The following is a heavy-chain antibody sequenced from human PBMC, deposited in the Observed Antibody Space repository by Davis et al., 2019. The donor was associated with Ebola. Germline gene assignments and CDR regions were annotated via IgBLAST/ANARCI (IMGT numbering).Heavy chain of an antibody. CDR3: ARGRRYSYGPPRY. J-gene: IGHJ4*02. Sequence: GSLRLSCTVSGGSIRSSSDYWGWIRQPPGKGLEWIGNIYHSGSTYYTPSLKSRITISVDTSKNQFSLKLSSVTAADTAVYYCARGRRYSYGPPRYWGQGTLVTVSS. D-gene: IGHD5-18*01. CDR2: IYHSGST. V-gene: IGHV4-39*07. CDR1: GGSIRSSSDY.